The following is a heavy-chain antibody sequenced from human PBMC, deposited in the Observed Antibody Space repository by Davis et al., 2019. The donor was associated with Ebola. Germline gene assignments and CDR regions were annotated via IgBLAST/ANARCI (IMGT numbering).Heavy chain of an antibody. J-gene: IGHJ3*02. D-gene: IGHD3-16*01. CDR1: GYTFTSYF. Sequence: ASVKVSCKASGYTFTSYFMNWVRQAPGQGPEWMGIINPSTDSTNYAQKFQGRVTVTRDTSTSTVYMELSSLRSEDTAVYYCARGLFGVDAFDIWGQGTMVTVSS. CDR2: INPSTDST. CDR3: ARGLFGVDAFDI. V-gene: IGHV1-46*03.